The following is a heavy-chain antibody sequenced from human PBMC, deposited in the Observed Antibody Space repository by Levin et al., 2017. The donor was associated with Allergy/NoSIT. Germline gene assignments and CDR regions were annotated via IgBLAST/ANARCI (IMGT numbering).Heavy chain of an antibody. CDR3: AKSIPYWYFDL. V-gene: IGHV3-23*01. CDR1: GFTFSNRD. Sequence: GESLKISCAASGFTFSNRDMSWVRQAPGKGLEWVSSVGISGGTTYADSVKGRFTISRDNSKNTLYLQMNSLRAEDTAVYYCAKSIPYWYFDLWGRGTLVTVSS. J-gene: IGHJ2*01. CDR2: VGISGGTT.